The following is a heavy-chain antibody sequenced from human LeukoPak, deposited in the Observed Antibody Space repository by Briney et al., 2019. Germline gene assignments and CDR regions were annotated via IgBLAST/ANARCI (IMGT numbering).Heavy chain of an antibody. CDR1: GGSISSSSYY. CDR3: ARHKRAAMSSFDY. D-gene: IGHD2-2*01. Sequence: SETLSLTCTVSGGSISSSSYYWGWIHQPPGKGLEWIGSIYYSGSTYYNPSLKSRVTISVDTSKNQFSLKLSSVTAADTAVYYCARHKRAAMSSFDYWGQGTLVTVSS. J-gene: IGHJ4*02. CDR2: IYYSGST. V-gene: IGHV4-39*01.